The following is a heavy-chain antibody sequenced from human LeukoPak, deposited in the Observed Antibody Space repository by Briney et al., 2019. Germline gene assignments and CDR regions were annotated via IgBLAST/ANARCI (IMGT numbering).Heavy chain of an antibody. CDR1: GFSFTTYS. Sequence: GGSLRLSCAASGFSFTTYSINWVRQAPGKGLEWVSSISSRSNYIYYADSVKGRFAISRDNAKNLVYLQMNSLRAEDTAVYYCARDRPSPSFIVGATRDAFDIWGQGTMVTVSS. CDR2: ISSRSNYI. J-gene: IGHJ3*02. CDR3: ARDRPSPSFIVGATRDAFDI. V-gene: IGHV3-21*03. D-gene: IGHD1-26*01.